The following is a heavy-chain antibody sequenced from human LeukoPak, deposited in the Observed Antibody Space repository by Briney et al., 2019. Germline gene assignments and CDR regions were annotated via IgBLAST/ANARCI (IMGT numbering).Heavy chain of an antibody. CDR2: ISSSSSYI. CDR1: GFTFSSYS. D-gene: IGHD6-19*01. Sequence: PGGSLRLSCAASGFTFSSYSMNWVRQAPGRGLEWVSSISSSSSYIYYADSVKGRFTISRDNAKNSLYLQMNSLRAEDTAVYYCARDYPARGWDAFDIWGQGTMVTVSS. CDR3: ARDYPARGWDAFDI. V-gene: IGHV3-21*01. J-gene: IGHJ3*02.